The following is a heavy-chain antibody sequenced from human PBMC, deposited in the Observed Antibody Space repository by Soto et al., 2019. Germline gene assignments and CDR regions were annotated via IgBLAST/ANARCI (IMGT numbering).Heavy chain of an antibody. CDR1: GYTFTSFC. D-gene: IGHD2-2*01. V-gene: IGHV1-18*01. CDR2: ISAYNGNP. Sequence: QVQLVPSVAEVKKPVASVKVSCKDSGYTFTSFCIIWVRQAPGQGLEWMGWISAYNGNPNYAQKLQGRVTMTTDTSTSTAYMRLRSLRSDDTAVYYCARGYCRSTSGYPLDPWGKGTLVTVSS. J-gene: IGHJ5*02. CDR3: ARGYCRSTSGYPLDP.